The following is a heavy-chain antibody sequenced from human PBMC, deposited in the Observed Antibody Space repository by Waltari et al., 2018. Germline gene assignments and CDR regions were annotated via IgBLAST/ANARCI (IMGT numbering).Heavy chain of an antibody. CDR1: GFTFSTYW. D-gene: IGHD2-8*01. CDR2: RKPDGSEI. CDR3: ARDCTTSKCFTD. J-gene: IGHJ4*02. V-gene: IGHV3-7*01. Sequence: EVQLVESGGGLVQPGGSLRLSCAASGFTFSTYWMSWVRQAPGKGLEWGANRKPDGSEIHYVGSVKGRFTISRDNAKKSLYLQMNSLRAEDTAVYFCARDCTTSKCFTDWGQGTLVSVSS.